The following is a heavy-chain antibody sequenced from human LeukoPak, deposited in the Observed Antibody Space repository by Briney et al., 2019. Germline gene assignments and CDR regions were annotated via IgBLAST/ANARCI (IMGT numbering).Heavy chain of an antibody. V-gene: IGHV1-2*06. CDR1: GYTFTGYY. CDR2: INPNSGGT. CDR3: ASLVRDCSSTSCSAVDY. Sequence: ASVKVSCKASGYTFTGYYMHWVRQAPGQGLEWMGRINPNSGGTNYAQKFQGRVTMTRDTSISTAYMELSRLRSDGTAVYYCASLVRDCSSTSCSAVDYWGQGTLVTVSS. J-gene: IGHJ4*02. D-gene: IGHD2-2*01.